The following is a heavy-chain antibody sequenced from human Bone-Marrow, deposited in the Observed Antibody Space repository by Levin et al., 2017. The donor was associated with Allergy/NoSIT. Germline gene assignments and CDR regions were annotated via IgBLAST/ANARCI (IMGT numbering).Heavy chain of an antibody. Sequence: AGGSLRLSCAASPEFAFSSYGMHWVRQAPGKGLDWVAVISYDGSNKFYADSVKGRFTISRDNSKNTLYLQMNSLRAEDTAIYYCAKDLITIFGVVMNYYGMDVWGQGTTVTVSS. CDR1: PEFAFSSYG. CDR3: AKDLITIFGVVMNYYGMDV. J-gene: IGHJ6*02. D-gene: IGHD3-3*01. V-gene: IGHV3-30*18. CDR2: ISYDGSNK.